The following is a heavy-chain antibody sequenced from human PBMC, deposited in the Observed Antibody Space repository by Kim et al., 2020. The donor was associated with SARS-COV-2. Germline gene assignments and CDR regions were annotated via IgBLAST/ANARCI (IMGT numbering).Heavy chain of an antibody. V-gene: IGHV1-69*04. J-gene: IGHJ4*02. Sequence: KFQGRVTITADKSTSTAYMELSSLRSEDTAVYYCARAGYCSSTSCYYFDYWGQGTLVTVSS. D-gene: IGHD2-2*01. CDR3: ARAGYCSSTSCYYFDY.